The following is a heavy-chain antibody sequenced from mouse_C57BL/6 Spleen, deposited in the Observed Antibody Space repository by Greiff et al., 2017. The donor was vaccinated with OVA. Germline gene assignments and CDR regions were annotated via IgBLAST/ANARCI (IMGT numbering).Heavy chain of an antibody. Sequence: EVQLQESGAELVRPGASVKLSCTASGFNIKDDYMHWVKQRPEQGLEWIGWIDPENGDTEYASKFQGKATITADTSSNTAYLQLSSLTSEDTAVYYCTTGRLAYWGQGTLVTVSA. J-gene: IGHJ3*01. CDR2: IDPENGDT. V-gene: IGHV14-4*01. CDR3: TTGRLAY. CDR1: GFNIKDDY.